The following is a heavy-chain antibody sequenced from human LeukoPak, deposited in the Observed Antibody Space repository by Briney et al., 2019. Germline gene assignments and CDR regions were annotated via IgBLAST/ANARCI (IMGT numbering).Heavy chain of an antibody. J-gene: IGHJ4*02. CDR1: GYTFTSYY. CDR2: INPSGGST. V-gene: IGHV1-46*03. Sequence: ASVKVSCKASGYTFTSYYMHWVRQAPGQGLEWMGIINPSGGSTSYAQKFQGRVTMTRDTSTSTVYMELSSLRSEDTSVYYCARKLTGGFLFDYWGQGTMVTVSS. CDR3: ARKLTGGFLFDY. D-gene: IGHD7-27*01.